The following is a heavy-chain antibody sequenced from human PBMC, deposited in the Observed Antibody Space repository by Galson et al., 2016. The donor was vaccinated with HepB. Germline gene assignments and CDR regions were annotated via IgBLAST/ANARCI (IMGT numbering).Heavy chain of an antibody. D-gene: IGHD5-12*01. Sequence: SLRLACAASGIDVKNNYMSWVRQAPGKGLEWVLALQSTGISHYADSVTGRFTISRDISSNILSLQMNNLRTDDSGVYYCARVFPSGYRSPFHAYDVWGQGTLVTVSS. J-gene: IGHJ3*01. V-gene: IGHV3-66*01. CDR1: GIDVKNNY. CDR3: ARVFPSGYRSPFHAYDV. CDR2: LQSTGIS.